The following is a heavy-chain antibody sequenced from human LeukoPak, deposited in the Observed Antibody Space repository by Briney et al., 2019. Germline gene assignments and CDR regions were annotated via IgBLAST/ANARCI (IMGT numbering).Heavy chain of an antibody. J-gene: IGHJ6*03. CDR1: GFTFSSYS. D-gene: IGHD3-3*01. V-gene: IGHV3-21*04. Sequence: TGGSLRLSCAASGFTFSSYSMNWVRQAPGKGLEWVSSISSSSSYIYYADSVKGRFTISRDNSKNTLYLQMNSLRAEDTAVYYCAKGRAIFGVADYYYMDVWGKGTTVTVSS. CDR3: AKGRAIFGVADYYYMDV. CDR2: ISSSSSYI.